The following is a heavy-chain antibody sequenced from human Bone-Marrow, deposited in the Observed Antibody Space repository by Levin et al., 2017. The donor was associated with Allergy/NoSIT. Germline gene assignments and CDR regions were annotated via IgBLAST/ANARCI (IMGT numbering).Heavy chain of an antibody. J-gene: IGHJ4*02. D-gene: IGHD1-14*01. CDR3: ARAEPPDY. Sequence: PGGSLRLSCAASGFTVSSNYMSWVRQAPGKGLEWVSVIYSGGATNYADSVKGRFTNTRDNSKNTLYLRMNGLRAEVTAVYYCARAEPPDYWGQGTLVTVSS. V-gene: IGHV3-53*01. CDR2: IYSGGAT. CDR1: GFTVSSNY.